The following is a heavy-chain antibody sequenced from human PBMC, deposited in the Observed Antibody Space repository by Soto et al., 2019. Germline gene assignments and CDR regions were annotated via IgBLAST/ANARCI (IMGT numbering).Heavy chain of an antibody. CDR3: ARDLSGNSIN. Sequence: GGSLRLSCAASGFTFSSYSMNWVRQAPGKGLEWVSSIGSSSSYIYYADSVKGRFTISRDNAKNSLYLQMNSLRAEDTAVYYCARDLSGNSINWGQGTLVTVSS. CDR2: IGSSSSYI. CDR1: GFTFSSYS. J-gene: IGHJ4*02. V-gene: IGHV3-21*01. D-gene: IGHD4-4*01.